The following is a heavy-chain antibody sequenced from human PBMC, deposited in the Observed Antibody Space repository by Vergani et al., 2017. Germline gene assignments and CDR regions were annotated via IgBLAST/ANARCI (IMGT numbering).Heavy chain of an antibody. Sequence: QVQLVQSGAEVKKPGASVKVSCKVSGYTLTELSMHWVRQAPGKGLEWMGGFDPEDGETIDAQKIQGRVTMTEDTSTDTAYMEMSSLRSEDTAVYYGATAPRVPAATWIWFDPWGQGTLVTVSS. CDR3: ATAPRVPAATWIWFDP. CDR2: FDPEDGET. J-gene: IGHJ5*02. V-gene: IGHV1-24*01. D-gene: IGHD2-2*01. CDR1: GYTLTELS.